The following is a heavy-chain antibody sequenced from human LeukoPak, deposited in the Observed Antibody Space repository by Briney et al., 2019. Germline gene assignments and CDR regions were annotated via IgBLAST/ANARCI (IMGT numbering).Heavy chain of an antibody. CDR3: ARQENGYNFYK. D-gene: IGHD5-24*01. CDR2: IYHSGST. CDR1: GGSISSGGYS. J-gene: IGHJ4*02. Sequence: PSETLSLTCAVSGGSISSGGYSWSWIRQPPGKGLEWIGYIYHSGSTYYNPSLKSRVTISVDTSKNQFSLKLSSVTAADTAVYYCARQENGYNFYKWGQGTLVTVSS. V-gene: IGHV4-30-2*01.